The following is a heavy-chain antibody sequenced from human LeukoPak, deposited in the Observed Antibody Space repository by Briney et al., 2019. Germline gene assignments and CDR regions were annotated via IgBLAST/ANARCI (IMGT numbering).Heavy chain of an antibody. V-gene: IGHV3-48*01. J-gene: IGHJ6*04. CDR3: AELGITMIGGV. D-gene: IGHD3-10*02. Sequence: GGSLRLSCTASGFTFSSYAMNWVRQAPGKGLEWVSYISSSSSTIYYADSVKGRFTISRDNAKNSLYLQMNSLRAEDTAVYYCAELGITMIGGVWGKGTTVTISS. CDR1: GFTFSSYA. CDR2: ISSSSSTI.